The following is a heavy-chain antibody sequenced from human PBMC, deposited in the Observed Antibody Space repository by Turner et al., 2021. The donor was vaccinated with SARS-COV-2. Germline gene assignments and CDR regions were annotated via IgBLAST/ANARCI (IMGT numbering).Heavy chain of an antibody. D-gene: IGHD1-1*01. V-gene: IGHV3-66*02. Sequence: EVQLVESGGGLVQPGGSLRLSWAASGFTVRSNYMSWVRQAPGKGLGWVSVIYSGDSTFYADSVKGRFTISRDSSKNSLYLQMNSLRTEDTAVYYCARDLNGGRGPWGQGTLVTVS. CDR3: ARDLNGGRGP. CDR1: GFTVRSNY. CDR2: IYSGDST. J-gene: IGHJ5*02.